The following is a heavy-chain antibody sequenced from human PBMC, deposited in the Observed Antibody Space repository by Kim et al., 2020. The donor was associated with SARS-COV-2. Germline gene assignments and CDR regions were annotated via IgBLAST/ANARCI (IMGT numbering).Heavy chain of an antibody. CDR3: ARGGVVVPAATLGAFDI. V-gene: IGHV1-69*13. J-gene: IGHJ3*02. CDR1: GGTFSSYA. CDR2: IIPIFGTA. D-gene: IGHD2-2*01. Sequence: SVKVSCKASGGTFSSYAISWVRQAPGQGLEWMGGIIPIFGTANYAQKFQGRVTITADESTSTACMELSSLRSEDTAVYYSARGGVVVPAATLGAFDIWGQGTMVTVSS.